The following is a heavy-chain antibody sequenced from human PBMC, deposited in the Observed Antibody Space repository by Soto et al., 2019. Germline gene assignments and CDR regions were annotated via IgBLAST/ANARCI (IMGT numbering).Heavy chain of an antibody. Sequence: QVQLQESGPGLVKPSETLSLTCTVSGGSISSYYWSWIRQPPGKGLEWIGYIYYSGSTNYNPSLXSXAXLXXDTSKNQFSLKLSSVTAADTAVYYCARRYGGAFDYWGQGTLVTVSS. CDR1: GGSISSYY. CDR3: ARRYGGAFDY. CDR2: IYYSGST. D-gene: IGHD2-21*01. J-gene: IGHJ4*02. V-gene: IGHV4-59*08.